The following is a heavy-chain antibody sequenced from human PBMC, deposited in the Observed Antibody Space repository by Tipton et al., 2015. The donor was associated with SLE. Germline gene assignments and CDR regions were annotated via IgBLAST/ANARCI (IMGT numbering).Heavy chain of an antibody. Sequence: TLSLTCSVSDGSISTTNYYWGWIRQPPGKGLEWIGSIYYSGSTFQNPSLKSRVTMSVDTSENQFSLKLSSVTAADTAVYYCARNPTSYCSGGSCYSPWFDPWGQGTLVTVSS. J-gene: IGHJ5*02. CDR1: DGSISTTNYY. V-gene: IGHV4-39*07. CDR2: IYYSGST. D-gene: IGHD2-15*01. CDR3: ARNPTSYCSGGSCYSPWFDP.